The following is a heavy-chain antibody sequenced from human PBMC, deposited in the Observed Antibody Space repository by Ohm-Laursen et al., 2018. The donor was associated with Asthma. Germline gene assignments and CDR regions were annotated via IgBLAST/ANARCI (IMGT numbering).Heavy chain of an antibody. CDR1: GYTFTGHY. J-gene: IGHJ4*02. CDR3: AAGYYDGSGYFNFDY. Sequence: ATVKISCKPSGYTFTGHYTHWVRQAPGQGLEWMGRINPNSGGTNYAQKFQGRVTITRDMSTSTAYMELGSLRSEDTAVYYCAAGYYDGSGYFNFDYWGQGTLVTVSS. D-gene: IGHD3-22*01. CDR2: INPNSGGT. V-gene: IGHV1-2*06.